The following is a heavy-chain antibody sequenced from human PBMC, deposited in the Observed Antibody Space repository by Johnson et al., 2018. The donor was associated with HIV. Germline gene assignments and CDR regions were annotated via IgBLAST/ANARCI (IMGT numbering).Heavy chain of an antibody. D-gene: IGHD6-13*01. J-gene: IGHJ3*02. CDR3: ATSGGKYSSNWRDAFDI. CDR1: GFTFSDDY. V-gene: IGHV3-11*04. CDR2: ISRSGSTI. Sequence: QVQLVESGGGLVKPGGSLRLSCAASGFTFSDDYMSWIRQAPGKGLEWVSYISRSGSTITYADSVKGQFIISRDNAKNSLSLQMNSLRAEDTAVYYCATSGGKYSSNWRDAFDIWGQGTMVTVSS.